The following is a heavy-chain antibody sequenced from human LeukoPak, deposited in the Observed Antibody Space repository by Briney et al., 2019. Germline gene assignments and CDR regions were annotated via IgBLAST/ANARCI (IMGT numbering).Heavy chain of an antibody. V-gene: IGHV4-4*02. CDR2: IDHSGST. CDR3: ARVKLIVVVSWFDP. Sequence: SGTLSLICAVSGGSISSSYWWSWVRQPPGKGLEWIGEIDHSGSTNYNPSLKSRVTISVDKSKNQFSLKLSSVTAADTAVYYCARVKLIVVVSWFDPWGQGTLVTVSS. CDR1: GGSISSSYW. J-gene: IGHJ5*02. D-gene: IGHD3-22*01.